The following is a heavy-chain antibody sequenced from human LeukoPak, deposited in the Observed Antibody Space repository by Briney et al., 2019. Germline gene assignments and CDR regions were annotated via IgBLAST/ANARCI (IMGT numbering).Heavy chain of an antibody. V-gene: IGHV1-2*02. Sequence: GASVKVSCKASGYTXTGYYMHGVRQAPGQGLEWMGWINPNSGGTNYAQKFQGRVTMTRDTSISTAYMELSRLRSDDTAVYYCARALRYCSSTSCHYYFDYWGQGTLVTVSS. D-gene: IGHD2-2*01. CDR2: INPNSGGT. CDR3: ARALRYCSSTSCHYYFDY. J-gene: IGHJ4*02. CDR1: GYTXTGYY.